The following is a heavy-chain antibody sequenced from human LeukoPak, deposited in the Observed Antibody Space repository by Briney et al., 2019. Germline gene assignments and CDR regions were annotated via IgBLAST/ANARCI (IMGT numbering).Heavy chain of an antibody. CDR2: IYYSGST. D-gene: IGHD6-13*01. V-gene: IGHV4-39*01. Sequence: SETLSLTCTVSGGSISSSSYYWGWIRQPPGKGLEWIGSIYYSGSTYYNPSLKSRVTISVDTSKNQFSLKLSSVTAADTAVYYCARVRGIWRDFDYWGQGTLVTVSS. CDR1: GGSISSSSYY. J-gene: IGHJ4*02. CDR3: ARVRGIWRDFDY.